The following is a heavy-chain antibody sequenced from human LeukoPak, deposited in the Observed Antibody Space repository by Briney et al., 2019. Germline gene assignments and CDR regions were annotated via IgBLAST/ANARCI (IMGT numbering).Heavy chain of an antibody. J-gene: IGHJ4*02. V-gene: IGHV4-30-4*01. CDR1: GASISSGGCY. Sequence: SETLSLTCTVSGASISSGGCYWSWIRQHPGKGLEWIGYISYTGSTYYNPSLKSRVTISVDTSKNQFSLKLSSVTAADTAVYYCARGGYSSSSGFDYWGQGTLVTVSS. CDR2: ISYTGST. CDR3: ARGGYSSSSGFDY. D-gene: IGHD6-6*01.